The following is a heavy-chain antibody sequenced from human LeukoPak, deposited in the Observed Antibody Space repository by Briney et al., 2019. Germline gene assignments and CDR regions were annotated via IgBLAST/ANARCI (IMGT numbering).Heavy chain of an antibody. Sequence: PGRSLRLSCAASRFTFDDYAMHWVRQAPGKGLEWVSGISWNSGSIGYADSVKGRFTISRDNAKNSLYLQMNSLRAEDTALYYCAKVLIPDINYYAYDAFDIWGQGTMVTVSS. CDR2: ISWNSGSI. D-gene: IGHD4-11*01. J-gene: IGHJ3*02. V-gene: IGHV3-9*01. CDR3: AKVLIPDINYYAYDAFDI. CDR1: RFTFDDYA.